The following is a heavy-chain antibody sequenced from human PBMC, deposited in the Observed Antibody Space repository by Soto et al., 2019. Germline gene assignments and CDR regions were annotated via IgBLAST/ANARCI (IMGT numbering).Heavy chain of an antibody. V-gene: IGHV3-66*01. CDR3: ARELYCSSTSCYAGDYYYMDV. CDR1: GFTVSSNY. D-gene: IGHD2-2*01. J-gene: IGHJ6*03. CDR2: IYSGGST. Sequence: GGSLRLSCAASGFTVSSNYMSWVRQAPGKGLEWVSVIYSGGSTYYADSVKGRFTIPRDNSKNTLYLQMNSLRAEDTAVYYCARELYCSSTSCYAGDYYYMDVWGKGTTVTVSS.